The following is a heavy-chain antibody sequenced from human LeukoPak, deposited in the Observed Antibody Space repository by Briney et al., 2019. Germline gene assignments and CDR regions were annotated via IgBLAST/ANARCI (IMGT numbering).Heavy chain of an antibody. CDR1: GGSISSGDYY. CDR3: ARGYEKYKSASPSKTVDY. Sequence: SETLSLTCTVSGGSISSGDYYWSWIRQPPGKGLEWIGEINHSGSTNYNPSLKSRVTISVDTSKNQFSLKLSSVTAADTAVYYCARGYEKYKSASPSKTVDYWGQGTLVTVSS. V-gene: IGHV4-39*07. D-gene: IGHD5-12*01. J-gene: IGHJ4*02. CDR2: INHSGST.